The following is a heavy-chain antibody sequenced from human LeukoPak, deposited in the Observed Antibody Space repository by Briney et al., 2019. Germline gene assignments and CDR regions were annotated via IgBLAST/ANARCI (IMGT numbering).Heavy chain of an antibody. CDR2: IYTCGST. D-gene: IGHD2-2*01. J-gene: IGHJ4*02. CDR1: GGSISSYY. CDR3: ARAPEGGYCSSTSCYSSPFDY. Sequence: PSETLSLTCTVSGGSISSYYWSWIRQPAAKGLEWIGRIYTCGSTNYNPSLKSRVTMSVDTPKNQFSLKLSSVTAADTAVYYCARAPEGGYCSSTSCYSSPFDYWGQGTLVTVSS. V-gene: IGHV4-4*07.